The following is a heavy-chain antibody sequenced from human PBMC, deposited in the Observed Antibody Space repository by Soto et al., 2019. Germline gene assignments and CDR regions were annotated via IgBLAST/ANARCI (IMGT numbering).Heavy chain of an antibody. CDR2: IWYDGSNK. CDR1: GFTFSSYG. CDR3: ARGYRGYYFDY. J-gene: IGHJ4*02. Sequence: QVQLVESGGGVVQPGRSLRLSCAASGFTFSSYGMHWVRQAPGKGLEWVAVIWYDGSNKYYADSVKGRFTISRDNSKNTLYLQMNSLRAEDTAVYYCARGYRGYYFDYWGPGTLVTVSS. D-gene: IGHD1-26*01. V-gene: IGHV3-33*01.